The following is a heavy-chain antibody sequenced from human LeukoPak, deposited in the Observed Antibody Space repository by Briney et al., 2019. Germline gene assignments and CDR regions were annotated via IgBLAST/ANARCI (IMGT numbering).Heavy chain of an antibody. CDR3: VKGIVVVTARAFDY. J-gene: IGHJ4*02. Sequence: GGSLRLSCSASGFTFSSYAMHWVRQAPGKGLEYVSAISSNGGSTYYADSVKGRFTISRDNSKNTLYLQMSSLRPEDTAVYYCVKGIVVVTARAFDYWGQGTLVTVSS. CDR2: ISSNGGST. CDR1: GFTFSSYA. D-gene: IGHD2-21*02. V-gene: IGHV3-64D*06.